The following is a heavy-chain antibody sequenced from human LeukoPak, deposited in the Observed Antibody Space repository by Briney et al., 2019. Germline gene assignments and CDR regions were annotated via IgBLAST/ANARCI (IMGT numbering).Heavy chain of an antibody. D-gene: IGHD4-11*01. CDR1: GFTFSSYS. Sequence: PGGCLRLSCAASGFTFSSYSMNWVRQAPGKGLEWVSYISSSSSTIYYADSVKGRFTISRDNAKNSLYLQMNSLRAEDTAVYYCARGLYSNRFDPWGQGTLVTVSS. J-gene: IGHJ5*02. CDR3: ARGLYSNRFDP. CDR2: ISSSSSTI. V-gene: IGHV3-48*01.